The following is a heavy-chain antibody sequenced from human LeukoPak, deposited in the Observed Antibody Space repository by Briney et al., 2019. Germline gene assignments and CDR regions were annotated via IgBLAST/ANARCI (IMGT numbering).Heavy chain of an antibody. D-gene: IGHD6-13*01. V-gene: IGHV1-3*01. CDR1: GYTFTSYA. CDR2: INADNGNT. Sequence: ASVKVSCKASGYTFTSYAMHWVRQAPGQRLEWMGWINADNGNTKYSQKFQGRVTITRDTSASTAYMELSSLRSEDTAVYYCARDEAAAGTGVYYYYGMDVWGQGTTVTVSS. CDR3: ARDEAAAGTGVYYYYGMDV. J-gene: IGHJ6*02.